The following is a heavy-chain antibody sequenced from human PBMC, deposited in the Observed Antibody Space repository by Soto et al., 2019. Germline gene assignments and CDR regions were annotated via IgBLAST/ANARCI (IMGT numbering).Heavy chain of an antibody. CDR3: ARQPNPTTITDAPFDY. Sequence: PXETMSLTCSVSGDSXSSTSAFWGWIRRPPGKGLEWIGSMYYSGSTYYSPSLKSRVTISVDTSKNQFSLKLNSVTTADTAVYFCARQPNPTTITDAPFDYWGPGILVTVSS. CDR1: GDSXSSTSAF. V-gene: IGHV4-39*01. CDR2: MYYSGST. J-gene: IGHJ4*02. D-gene: IGHD5-12*01.